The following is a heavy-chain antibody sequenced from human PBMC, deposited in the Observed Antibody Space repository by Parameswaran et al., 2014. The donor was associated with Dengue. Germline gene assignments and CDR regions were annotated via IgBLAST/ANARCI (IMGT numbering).Heavy chain of an antibody. V-gene: IGHV4-59*01. CDR3: ARGDTMVRTHTYGMDV. CDR2: IYYSGST. D-gene: IGHD3-10*01. Sequence: ASETLSLTCTVSGGSISSYYWSWIRQPPGKGLEWIGYIYYSGSTNYNPSLKSRVTISVDTSKNQFSLKLSSVTAADTAVYYCARGDTMVRTHTYGMDVWGPRDHGHRLL. J-gene: IGHJ6*01. CDR1: GGSISSYY.